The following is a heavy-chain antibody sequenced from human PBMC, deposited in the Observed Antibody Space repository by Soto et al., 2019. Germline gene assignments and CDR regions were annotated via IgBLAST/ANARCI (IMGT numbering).Heavy chain of an antibody. CDR1: GFTFSSYA. CDR3: AKESITMVRAHYYMDV. V-gene: IGHV3-23*01. Sequence: GGSLRLSCGASGFTFSSYAMSWVRQAPGKGLEWVSAISGSGGSTYYADSVKGRFTISRDNSKNTLYLQMNSLRAEDTAVYYCAKESITMVRAHYYMDVWGKGTTVTVSS. D-gene: IGHD3-10*01. J-gene: IGHJ6*03. CDR2: ISGSGGST.